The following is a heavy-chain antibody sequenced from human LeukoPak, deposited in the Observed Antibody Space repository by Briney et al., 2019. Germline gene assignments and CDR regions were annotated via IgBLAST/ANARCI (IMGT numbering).Heavy chain of an antibody. CDR1: GGSISSSNW. V-gene: IGHV4-4*02. D-gene: IGHD3-10*01. J-gene: IGHJ5*01. Sequence: SGTLSLTCAVSGGSISSSNWWSWVRQPPGKGLEWIGEIYHSGSTNYNPSLKSRVTISVDTSKNQISLKLNSVTAADTAVYYCARDRLLWFGELDSWGQGTLVIVSS. CDR3: ARDRLLWFGELDS. CDR2: IYHSGST.